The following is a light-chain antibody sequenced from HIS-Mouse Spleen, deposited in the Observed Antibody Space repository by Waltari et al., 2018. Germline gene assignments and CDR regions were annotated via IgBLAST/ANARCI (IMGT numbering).Light chain of an antibody. CDR3: CSYAGSSNLV. V-gene: IGLV2-8*01. Sequence: HSPRPHPPSSLGSPDQPAPFPATATTMILGGFNLAPWYQQHPGKAPKLMIYEVSKRPSGVPDRFSGSKSGNTASLTVSGLQAEDEADYYCCSYAGSSNLVFGGGTKLTVL. CDR2: EVS. J-gene: IGLJ2*01. CDR1: TMILGGFNL.